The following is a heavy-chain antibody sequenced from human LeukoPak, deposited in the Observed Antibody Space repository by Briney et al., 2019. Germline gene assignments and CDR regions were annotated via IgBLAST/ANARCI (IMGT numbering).Heavy chain of an antibody. Sequence: ASEKVSCKASGYTFTDYYLHWVRQPPGHGLEWMGWINPKTGVTKYAQNFQGRVTMNRDTSISTAYMEVSRLRSDDTAVFYCARDLAMYSPDLDYWGQGTLVTVSS. CDR2: INPKTGVT. CDR1: GYTFTDYY. CDR3: ARDLAMYSPDLDY. V-gene: IGHV1-2*02. J-gene: IGHJ4*02. D-gene: IGHD1-26*01.